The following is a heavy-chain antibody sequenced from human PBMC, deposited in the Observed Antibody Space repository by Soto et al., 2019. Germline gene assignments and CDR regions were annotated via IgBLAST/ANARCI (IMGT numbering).Heavy chain of an antibody. V-gene: IGHV2-5*02. Sequence: QITLKESGPTLVKPTQTLTLTCTFSGFSLSTIGVGVGWIRQPPGKALEWLALIYWDDDKRYSPSLKSRLTVTTDTPKNQVVLTMTNMDPVDTATYYCVQTRCGGDCLQSYSSHSYYGLDVWGQGTTVTVSS. CDR2: IYWDDDK. CDR1: GFSLSTIGVG. J-gene: IGHJ6*02. D-gene: IGHD2-21*02. CDR3: VQTRCGGDCLQSYSSHSYYGLDV.